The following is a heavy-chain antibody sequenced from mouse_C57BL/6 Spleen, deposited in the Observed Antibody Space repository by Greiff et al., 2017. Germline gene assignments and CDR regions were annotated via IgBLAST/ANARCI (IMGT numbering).Heavy chain of an antibody. V-gene: IGHV5-4*01. D-gene: IGHD1-1*01. J-gene: IGHJ4*01. Sequence: EVQVVESGGGLVKPGGSLKLSCAASGFTFSSYAMSWVRQTPEKRLEWVATISDGGSYTYYPDNVKGRFTISRDNAKNNLYLQMSHLKSEDTAMYYCARDEGYYGSSVYYYAMDYWGQGTSVTVSS. CDR3: ARDEGYYGSSVYYYAMDY. CDR2: ISDGGSYT. CDR1: GFTFSSYA.